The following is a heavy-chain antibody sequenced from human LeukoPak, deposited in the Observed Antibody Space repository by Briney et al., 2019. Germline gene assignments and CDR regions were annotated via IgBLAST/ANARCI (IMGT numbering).Heavy chain of an antibody. J-gene: IGHJ4*02. CDR1: GFTFSSYG. Sequence: PGGSLRLSCAASGFTFSSYGMSWVRQAPGKGLEWVSAISGSGGSTYYADSVKGRFTISRDNSKNTLYLQMNSLRAEDTAVYYCAKEWRAVTTTPWYLDYWGQGTLVTVSS. V-gene: IGHV3-23*01. CDR3: AKEWRAVTTTPWYLDY. D-gene: IGHD4-17*01. CDR2: ISGSGGST.